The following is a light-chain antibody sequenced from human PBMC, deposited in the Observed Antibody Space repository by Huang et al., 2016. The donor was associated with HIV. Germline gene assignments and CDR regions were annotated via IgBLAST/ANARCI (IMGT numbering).Light chain of an antibody. CDR1: QSLLHSNGYNY. CDR3: MQALQTPWT. V-gene: IGKV2-28*01. J-gene: IGKJ1*01. CDR2: LGS. Sequence: DIVMTQSPLSLPVTPGEPASISCRSSQSLLHSNGYNYLDWYLQKPGQSPQLLIDLGSNRASRVPDRFSGSGSGTDFTLKISRVEAEDVGVYYCMQALQTPWTFGQGTKVEIK.